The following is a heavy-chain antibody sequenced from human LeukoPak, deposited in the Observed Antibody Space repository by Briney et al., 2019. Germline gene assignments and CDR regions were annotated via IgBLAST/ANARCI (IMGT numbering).Heavy chain of an antibody. J-gene: IGHJ4*02. D-gene: IGHD6-19*01. CDR2: ISSSSSYI. CDR1: GFTFSSYS. V-gene: IGHV3-21*01. CDR3: AREIAVAGPDY. Sequence: GGSLRLSCAASGFTFSSYSMNWVRQAPGKGLEWASSISSSSSYIYYADSVKGRFTISRDNAKNSLYLQMNSLRAEDTAVYYCAREIAVAGPDYWGQGTLVTVSS.